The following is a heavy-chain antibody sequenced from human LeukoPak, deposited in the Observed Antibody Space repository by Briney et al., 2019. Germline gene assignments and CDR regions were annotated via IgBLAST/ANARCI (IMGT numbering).Heavy chain of an antibody. J-gene: IGHJ4*02. CDR2: IYNSGST. D-gene: IGHD3-10*01. V-gene: IGHV4-59*08. CDR3: ARYGSGTYPRFDS. CDR1: GGSISGYY. Sequence: SETLSLTCTVSGGSISGYYWSWIRQSPGKGLEWIGYIYNSGSTNYNPSLQSRVTISVDTSKNQFSLNLSSVTAADTAVYYCARYGSGTYPRFDSWGQGTLVTVSS.